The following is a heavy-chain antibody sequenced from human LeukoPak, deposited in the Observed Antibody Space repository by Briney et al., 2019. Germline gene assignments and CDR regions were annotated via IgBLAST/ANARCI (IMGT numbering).Heavy chain of an antibody. CDR1: GFTFSDYW. D-gene: IGHD3-22*01. Sequence: PGGSLRLSCAASGFTFSDYWMHWVRQAPGQGLVWVSRITSDGSVTTYADSVKGRFTISRDNAKNTLYLQMNSLRAEDTALYYCARVYGSTGYGYWGQGTLVTVSS. V-gene: IGHV3-74*01. CDR2: ITSDGSVT. J-gene: IGHJ4*02. CDR3: ARVYGSTGYGY.